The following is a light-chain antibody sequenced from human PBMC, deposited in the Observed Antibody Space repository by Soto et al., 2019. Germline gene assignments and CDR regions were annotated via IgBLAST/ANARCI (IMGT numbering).Light chain of an antibody. Sequence: QSALTQPRSVSGSPGQSVTISCTGTSSDVGGYQFVSWYQQYPGKAPKVMIYEVTKWPSGVPDRFSGSKSGNTASLTVSGLQADDEADYYCASHAGSSHAWVFGGGTKLTVL. CDR2: EVT. J-gene: IGLJ3*02. CDR1: SSDVGGYQF. V-gene: IGLV2-11*01. CDR3: ASHAGSSHAWV.